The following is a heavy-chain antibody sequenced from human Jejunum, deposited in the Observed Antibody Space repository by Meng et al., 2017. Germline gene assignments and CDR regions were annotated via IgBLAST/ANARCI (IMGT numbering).Heavy chain of an antibody. J-gene: IGHJ4*02. D-gene: IGHD2-15*01. V-gene: IGHV1-8*01. Sequence: QVQLVQSGAEVKKHGASVKVSCKASGYGFSTYNINWVRHVAGQGFEWVGWMHVTSGNTGYAQKFQGRITMTRDTSSNTAYMELSSLRSDDTAMYYCARGHVTLDIWGQGTLVTVSS. CDR3: ARGHVTLDI. CDR1: GYGFSTYN. CDR2: MHVTSGNT.